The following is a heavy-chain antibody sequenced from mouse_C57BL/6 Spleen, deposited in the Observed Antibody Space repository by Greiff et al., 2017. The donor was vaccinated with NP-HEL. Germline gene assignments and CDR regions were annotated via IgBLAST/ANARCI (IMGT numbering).Heavy chain of an antibody. D-gene: IGHD1-1*01. Sequence: EVQLQQSGPELVKPGASVKMSCKASGYTFTDYNMHWVKQSHGKSLEWIGYINPNNGGTSYNQKFKGKATLTVNKSSSTAYMELRSLTSEDSAVYYCARGDYYGSRAWFAYWGQGTLVTVSA. CDR3: ARGDYYGSRAWFAY. J-gene: IGHJ3*01. V-gene: IGHV1-22*01. CDR2: INPNNGGT. CDR1: GYTFTDYN.